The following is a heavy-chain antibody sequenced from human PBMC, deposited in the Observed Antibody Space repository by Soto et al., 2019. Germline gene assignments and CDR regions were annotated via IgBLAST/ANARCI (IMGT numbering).Heavy chain of an antibody. CDR3: VSTGPD. CDR1: GLNFNNHG. CDR2: ISYDGTNT. D-gene: IGHD3-10*01. V-gene: IGHV3-30*03. J-gene: IGHJ4*02. Sequence: QVRLEESGGGVVQPGRSLRLSCAASGLNFNNHGMHWVRQAPGKGLEWVALISYDGTNTKYPDSVKGRFTISRDNSKNTLFLQMNSLRPDDTAVYYCVSTGPDWGQGTLVIVSS.